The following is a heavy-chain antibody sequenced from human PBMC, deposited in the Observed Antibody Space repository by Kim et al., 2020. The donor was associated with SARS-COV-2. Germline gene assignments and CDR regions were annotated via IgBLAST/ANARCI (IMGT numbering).Heavy chain of an antibody. D-gene: IGHD3-3*01. J-gene: IGHJ4*02. Sequence: SETLSLTCAVYGGSFSGNYWTWIRQPPGKGLEWIGEINHSGSTNYNPSLKSRVTISVDTSKNQFSLKLSSVTAADSALYYCARDPGYYSRGGFDYWGQGT. CDR1: GGSFSGNY. V-gene: IGHV4-34*01. CDR3: ARDPGYYSRGGFDY. CDR2: INHSGST.